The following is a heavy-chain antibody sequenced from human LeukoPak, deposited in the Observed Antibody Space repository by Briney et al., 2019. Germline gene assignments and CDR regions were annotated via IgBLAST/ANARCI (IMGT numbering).Heavy chain of an antibody. J-gene: IGHJ4*02. CDR2: INPNSGGT. CDR3: ARGVLLWFGELLYPFDY. Sequence: ASVKVSCKASGYTFTGYYMHWVRQAPGQGLEWMGWINPNSGGTNYAQKFQGRVTMTRDTSISTAYMELSRLRSDDTAVYYCARGVLLWFGELLYPFDYWGQGTLVTVSS. V-gene: IGHV1-2*02. CDR1: GYTFTGYY. D-gene: IGHD3-10*01.